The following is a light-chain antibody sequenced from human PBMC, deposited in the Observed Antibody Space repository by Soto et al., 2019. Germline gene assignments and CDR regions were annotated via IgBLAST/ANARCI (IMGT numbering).Light chain of an antibody. J-gene: IGKJ1*01. Sequence: DIQMTQSPSSLSSSVGDRVTITCRASQGIGNNLAWYQQKPGKVPKVLIYTASTLHSGVPSQFSGSGSGTDFTLTINSLQPEDVATYFCQKYDSVPWSVGQGTRVEI. CDR1: QGIGNN. V-gene: IGKV1-27*01. CDR3: QKYDSVPWS. CDR2: TAS.